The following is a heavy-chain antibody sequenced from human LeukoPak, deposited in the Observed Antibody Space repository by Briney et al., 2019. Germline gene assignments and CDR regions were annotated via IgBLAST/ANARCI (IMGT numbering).Heavy chain of an antibody. V-gene: IGHV4-59*01. J-gene: IGHJ6*02. CDR3: ARDFIAVAGTDAHYYYYYGMDV. D-gene: IGHD6-19*01. CDR1: AGSISSYY. CDR2: IYYIGST. Sequence: SETLSLTWTVAAGSISSYYWSWIRQPPGKVLEWIGYIYYIGSTTYNPSPRSGLTRSADTSKNQFYMKLSSVTAADTAVYDCARDFIAVAGTDAHYYYYYGMDVWGQGTTVTVSS.